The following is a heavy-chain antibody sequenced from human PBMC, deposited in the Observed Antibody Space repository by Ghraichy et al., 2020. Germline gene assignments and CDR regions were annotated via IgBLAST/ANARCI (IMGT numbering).Heavy chain of an antibody. Sequence: GGSLRLSCATSGFNLGVYTMNWLRWAPNKGLEWVSSISSDGSRIYYADSVRGRFTISRDNAMNSVYLQMNSLTVEDTAMYYCVRADGLGSFYYWGQATQVTVSS. CDR1: GFNLGVYT. J-gene: IGHJ4*02. V-gene: IGHV3-21*01. D-gene: IGHD3-10*01. CDR3: VRADGLGSFYY. CDR2: ISSDGSRI.